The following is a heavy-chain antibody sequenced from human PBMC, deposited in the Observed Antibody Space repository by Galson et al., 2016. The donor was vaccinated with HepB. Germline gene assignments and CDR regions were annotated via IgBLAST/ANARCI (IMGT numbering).Heavy chain of an antibody. CDR2: ISSGSSTI. J-gene: IGHJ5*02. V-gene: IGHV3-11*01. CDR3: ARSRGFVSTASTWWNWFDR. CDR1: GFTLGGYS. D-gene: IGHD2-15*01. Sequence: SLRLSCAVSGFTLGGYSVSWIRQAPGKGLEWISYISSGSSTIYYADSVKGRFTISRDDGNNSVTLQMNSPRVEDTAFYYCARSRGFVSTASTWWNWFDRWGQGTLVTVSS.